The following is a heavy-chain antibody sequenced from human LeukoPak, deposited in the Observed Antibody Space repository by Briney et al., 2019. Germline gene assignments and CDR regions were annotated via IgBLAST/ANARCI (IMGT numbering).Heavy chain of an antibody. CDR3: AGGYYAFDI. V-gene: IGHV4-39*07. CDR2: ISSTGST. CDR1: GGSIRGSDFY. D-gene: IGHD3-10*01. J-gene: IGHJ3*02. Sequence: SETLFLTCTVSGGSIRGSDFYWGWIRQPPGKGLQWIGTISSTGSTYYNASLKSRVTISVDTSKNQFSLKLSSVTTADTAVYYCAGGYYAFDIWGQGTMVTVSS.